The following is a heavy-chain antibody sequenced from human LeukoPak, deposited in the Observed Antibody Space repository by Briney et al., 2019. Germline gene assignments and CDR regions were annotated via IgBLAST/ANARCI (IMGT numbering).Heavy chain of an antibody. CDR3: ARQRDMAFDY. J-gene: IGHJ4*02. CDR1: GGSFSNGAFC. Sequence: SETLSLTCTVSGGSFSNGAFCWGWVRQPPGKGLEWIGSIFYSGSTYYNRSLTSRATISIDTSNNQFSLKLSSETAADTAVYYCARQRDMAFDYWGQGTLVTVSS. D-gene: IGHD5-24*01. V-gene: IGHV4-39*01. CDR2: IFYSGST.